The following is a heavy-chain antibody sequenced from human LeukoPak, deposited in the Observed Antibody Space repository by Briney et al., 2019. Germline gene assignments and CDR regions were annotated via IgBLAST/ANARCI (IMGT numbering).Heavy chain of an antibody. J-gene: IGHJ4*02. CDR3: ASASRPSGLVTLPFDC. CDR1: GFTFSSYA. V-gene: IGHV3-30-3*01. CDR2: VSYDGSNK. D-gene: IGHD3-9*01. Sequence: PGGSLRLSCAASGFTFSSYAMHWVRQAPGKGLEWVAVVSYDGSNKYYADSVKGRFTISRDISKKTLYLEMNGLRAEDTAVYYCASASRPSGLVTLPFDCWGQGTLVTVSS.